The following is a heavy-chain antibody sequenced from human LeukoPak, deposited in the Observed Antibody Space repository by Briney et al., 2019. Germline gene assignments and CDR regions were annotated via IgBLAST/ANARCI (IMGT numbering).Heavy chain of an antibody. V-gene: IGHV3-48*02. D-gene: IGHD3-10*01. J-gene: IGHJ4*02. Sequence: GGSLRLSCAASGFTFSSYSMNWVRQPPGKGLEWVSYISSGSTTIYYADSVKGRFTISRDNAKNSLYLHMNSLRDEDTAVYYCACSVRGVRFDFWGQGTLVTVSS. CDR2: ISSGSTTI. CDR3: ACSVRGVRFDF. CDR1: GFTFSSYS.